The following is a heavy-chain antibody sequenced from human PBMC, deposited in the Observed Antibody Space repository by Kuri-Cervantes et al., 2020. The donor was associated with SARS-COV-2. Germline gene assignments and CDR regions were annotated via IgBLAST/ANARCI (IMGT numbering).Heavy chain of an antibody. V-gene: IGHV3-74*01. CDR1: GFTFSSYW. CDR2: INSDGSST. J-gene: IGHJ6*02. CDR3: AKDLLYSYGYGMDV. D-gene: IGHD5-18*01. Sequence: GESLKISCAASGFTFSSYWMHWVRQAPGKGLVWVSRINSDGSSTSYADSVKGRFTISRDNSKNTLYLQMNSLRAEDTAVYYCAKDLLYSYGYGMDVWGQGTTVTVSS.